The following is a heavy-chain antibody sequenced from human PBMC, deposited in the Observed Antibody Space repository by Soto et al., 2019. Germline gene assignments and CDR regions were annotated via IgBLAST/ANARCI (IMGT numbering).Heavy chain of an antibody. J-gene: IGHJ3*02. D-gene: IGHD3-10*01. V-gene: IGHV1-18*04. CDR3: ARAALLWFGAPPEDDACDI. CDR2: ISAYNGNT. CDR1: GYTFTSYG. Sequence: ASVKVSCKASGYTFTSYGISWVRQAPGQGLEWMGWISAYNGNTNYAQKLQGRVTMTTDTSTSTAYMELRSLRSDDTAVYYCARAALLWFGAPPEDDACDIWRQGTMVTASS.